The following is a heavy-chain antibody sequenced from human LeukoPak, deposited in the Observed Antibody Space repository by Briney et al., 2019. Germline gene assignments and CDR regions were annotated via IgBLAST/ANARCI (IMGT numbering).Heavy chain of an antibody. D-gene: IGHD2-2*01. J-gene: IGHJ4*02. CDR2: INPNTGGT. V-gene: IGHV1-2*02. CDR3: ARELGYCSSTSCPLYYY. Sequence: GASVKVSCKASGYTFTDYYVHWVRQAPGQGLEWMGWINPNTGGTNYAQKFQGRVTMTRDTSISTAYMELSRLRSDDTAVYYCARELGYCSSTSCPLYYYWGQGTLVAVSS. CDR1: GYTFTDYY.